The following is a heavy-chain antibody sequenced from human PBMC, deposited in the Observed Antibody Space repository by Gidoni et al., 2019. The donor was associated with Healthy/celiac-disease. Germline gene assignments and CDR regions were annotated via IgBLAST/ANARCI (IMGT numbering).Heavy chain of an antibody. CDR2: IYSGGST. D-gene: IGHD3-3*01. V-gene: IGHV3-66*01. J-gene: IGHJ6*02. CDR1: GFTVSSNY. Sequence: EVQLVESGGGLVQPGGSLRLSCAASGFTVSSNYMRWVRQAPGKGLECVSVIYSGGSTYYADSVKGRFTISRDNSKNTLYLQMNSLRAEDTAVYYCASPAPYDFWSGYTHYSDYYYYYGMDVWGQGTTVTVSS. CDR3: ASPAPYDFWSGYTHYSDYYYYYGMDV.